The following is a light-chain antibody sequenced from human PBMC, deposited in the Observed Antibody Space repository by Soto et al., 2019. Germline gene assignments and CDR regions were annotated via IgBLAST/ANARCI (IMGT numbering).Light chain of an antibody. CDR3: QQYGSSGT. V-gene: IGKV3-20*01. CDR2: DTS. CDR1: QSISDT. Sequence: EIVMAQSPATLSVSTGGRATLSCRASQSISDTVAWYQQKPGQAPRLLIYDTSNRATGIPARFSGSGSGTDFTLTISRLEPEDFAVYYCQQYGSSGTFGQGTKVDI. J-gene: IGKJ1*01.